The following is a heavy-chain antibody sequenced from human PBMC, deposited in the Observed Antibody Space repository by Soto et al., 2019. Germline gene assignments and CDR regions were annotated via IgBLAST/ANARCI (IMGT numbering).Heavy chain of an antibody. J-gene: IGHJ6*02. CDR2: VYNSGST. Sequence: SGTLSLTCTVSGYPISSHSWSWIRQAPGKGLEWIWYVYNSGSTNYNPSLKSRVTMSVDTSKNQFSLKLSSVNAADTAVYSCARDRIVVVVAATPGYFYHGMEVWGQGTMVNVSS. D-gene: IGHD2-15*01. V-gene: IGHV4-59*11. CDR3: ARDRIVVVVAATPGYFYHGMEV. CDR1: GYPISSHS.